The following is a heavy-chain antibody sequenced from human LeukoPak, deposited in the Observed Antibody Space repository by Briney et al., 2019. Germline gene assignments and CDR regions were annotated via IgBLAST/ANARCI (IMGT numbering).Heavy chain of an antibody. D-gene: IGHD1-14*01. CDR1: GFTFSSYG. Sequence: GGSLRLSCAASGFTFSSYGMHWVRQAPGKGLEWVAFIRYDGSNKYYADSVKGRFTISRDNAKNSLYLQMNSLRAEDTAVYYCARSPAGANYYLDVWGKGTTVTISS. J-gene: IGHJ6*03. V-gene: IGHV3-30*02. CDR3: ARSPAGANYYLDV. CDR2: IRYDGSNK.